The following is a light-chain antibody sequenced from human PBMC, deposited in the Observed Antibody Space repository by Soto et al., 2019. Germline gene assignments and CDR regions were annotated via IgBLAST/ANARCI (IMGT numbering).Light chain of an antibody. V-gene: IGKV3-11*01. CDR2: DAS. CDR3: QQRSNWPPNT. CDR1: QSVSSY. J-gene: IGKJ2*01. Sequence: EIVLTQSPATLSLSPGERATLSCSASQSVSSYLAWYPQKPGQAPRLLIYDASNRATGIPGRLRRSGSGTDFTLTTSSLEPEDFAVYYGQQRSNWPPNTFGQGTKLEIK.